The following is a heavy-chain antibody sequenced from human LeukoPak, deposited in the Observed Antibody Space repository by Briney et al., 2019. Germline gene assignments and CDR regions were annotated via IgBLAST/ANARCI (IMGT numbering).Heavy chain of an antibody. CDR3: ARVGLGGYCSSTSCYNDY. J-gene: IGHJ4*02. CDR2: ISSSSSYI. V-gene: IGHV3-21*01. Sequence: GGSLRLSCAASGFTSSSYSMNWVRQAPGKGLEWVSSISSSSSYIYYADSVKGRFTISRDNAKNSLYLQMNSLRAEDTAVYYCARVGLGGYCSSTSCYNDYWGQGTLVTVSS. CDR1: GFTSSSYS. D-gene: IGHD2-2*02.